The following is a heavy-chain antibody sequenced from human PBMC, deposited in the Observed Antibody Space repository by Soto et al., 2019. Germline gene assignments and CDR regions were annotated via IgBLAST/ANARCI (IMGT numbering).Heavy chain of an antibody. J-gene: IGHJ4*02. V-gene: IGHV4-34*01. Sequence: SETLSLTCAVYGGSFSGYYWSWIRQPPGKGLEWIGEINHSGSTNYNPSLKSRVTISVDTSKNQFSLKLSSVTAADTAVYYCARVRNKQLVGGGDYWGQGTLVTVSS. D-gene: IGHD6-6*01. CDR2: INHSGST. CDR3: ARVRNKQLVGGGDY. CDR1: GGSFSGYY.